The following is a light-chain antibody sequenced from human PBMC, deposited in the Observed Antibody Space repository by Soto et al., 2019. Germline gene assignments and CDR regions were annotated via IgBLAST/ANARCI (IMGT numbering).Light chain of an antibody. CDR1: QSINNY. V-gene: IGKV1-39*01. Sequence: DIQMTQSPSARSAPVGDRVTSTCRASQSINNYLSWYQQKPGKAPNLLIFGASTLQSGVPSRFSGSGSGTDFTLTISSLQPEDFATYYGLQSYRTPLTFGGGTKVDIK. CDR3: LQSYRTPLT. J-gene: IGKJ4*01. CDR2: GAS.